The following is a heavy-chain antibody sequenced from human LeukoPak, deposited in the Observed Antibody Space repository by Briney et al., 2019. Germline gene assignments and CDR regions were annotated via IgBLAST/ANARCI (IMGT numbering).Heavy chain of an antibody. J-gene: IGHJ4*02. CDR1: GGTFSSYA. Sequence: SVKVPCKASGGTFSSYAISWVRQAPGQGLEWMGGVIPIFGTANYAQKFQGRVTITADESTSTAYMELSSLRSEDTAVYYCATLVVPAANDYWGQGTLVTVSS. CDR3: ATLVVPAANDY. D-gene: IGHD2-2*01. CDR2: VIPIFGTA. V-gene: IGHV1-69*01.